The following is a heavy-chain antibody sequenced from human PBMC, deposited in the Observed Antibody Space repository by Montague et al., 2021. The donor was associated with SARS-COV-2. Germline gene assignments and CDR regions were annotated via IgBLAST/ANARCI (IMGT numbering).Heavy chain of an antibody. CDR3: ERGYDYVWGSYRYLPWFDP. Sequence: SETLSLTCAVYGGSFSGYYWSWIRQPPGKGLEWIGEINHSGSTNYNPSLKSRVTISVDTTKNQFSLKLSSVTAADTAVYYCERGYDYVWGSYRYLPWFDPWGQGTLVTVSS. J-gene: IGHJ5*02. V-gene: IGHV4-34*01. CDR1: GGSFSGYY. CDR2: INHSGST. D-gene: IGHD3-16*02.